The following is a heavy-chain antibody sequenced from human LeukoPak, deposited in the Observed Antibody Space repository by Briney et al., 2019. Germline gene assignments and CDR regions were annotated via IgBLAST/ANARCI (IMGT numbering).Heavy chain of an antibody. J-gene: IGHJ6*02. CDR3: ARGFLEWPDYYYYGMDV. V-gene: IGHV5-51*01. Sequence: GESLKISCKGSGYSFTSYWIGWVRQMPGKGLEWMGIIYPGDSDTRYSPSFHGQVTISADKSISTAYLQWSSLKASDTAMYYCARGFLEWPDYYYYGMDVWGQGTTVTVSS. CDR2: IYPGDSDT. D-gene: IGHD3-3*01. CDR1: GYSFTSYW.